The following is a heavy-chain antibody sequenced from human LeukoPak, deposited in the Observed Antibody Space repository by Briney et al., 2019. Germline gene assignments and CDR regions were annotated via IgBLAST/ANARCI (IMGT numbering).Heavy chain of an antibody. CDR3: AKDRRGSFWFDP. J-gene: IGHJ5*02. CDR1: GFTFSSYA. CDR2: ISGSGGST. Sequence: GGSLRLSCAASGFTFSSYAMSWVRQDPGKGLEWVSAISGSGGSTYYADSVKGRFTISRDNSKNTLYLQMNSLRAEDTAVYYCAKDRRGSFWFDPWGQGTLVTVSS. V-gene: IGHV3-23*01.